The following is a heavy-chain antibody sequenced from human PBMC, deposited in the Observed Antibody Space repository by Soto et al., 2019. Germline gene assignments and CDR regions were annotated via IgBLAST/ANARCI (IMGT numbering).Heavy chain of an antibody. CDR3: ARGIATGQLDP. Sequence: ASVKVSCKASGYTFTSYAMHWVRQAPGQRLEWMGWINPDNGNTKSSQKFQDRVIITRDTSASTAYMDLSSLRSEDTAVYYCARGIATGQLDPWGQGTLVTVSS. J-gene: IGHJ5*02. V-gene: IGHV1-3*01. CDR1: GYTFTSYA. D-gene: IGHD2-15*01. CDR2: INPDNGNT.